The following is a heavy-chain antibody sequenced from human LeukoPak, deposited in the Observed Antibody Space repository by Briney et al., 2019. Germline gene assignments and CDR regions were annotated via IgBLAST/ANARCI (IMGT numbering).Heavy chain of an antibody. CDR2: INPSGGST. Sequence: GASVKGSCKASRYTFTSYVISWVRQAPRQMLYCIGWINPSGGSTSYAQKCQGRVTMTRDTSTSTVYMELSSLRSEDTAVYYCARGPNGYSGYDSLGFDYWGQGTLVTVSS. J-gene: IGHJ4*02. CDR1: RYTFTSYV. D-gene: IGHD5-12*01. V-gene: IGHV1-46*01. CDR3: ARGPNGYSGYDSLGFDY.